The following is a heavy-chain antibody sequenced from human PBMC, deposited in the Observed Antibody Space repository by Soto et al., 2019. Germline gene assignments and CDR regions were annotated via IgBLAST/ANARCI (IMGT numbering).Heavy chain of an antibody. D-gene: IGHD3-3*02. CDR2: IYPFYSDT. V-gene: IGHV5-51*01. Sequence: PGESLKISCKGSGYSFTSYWIFWVRQMPVKGLEFMGIIYPFYSDTRYSPSFQGHVTVSSDNSISTSYLQLISLKASDTAMYYCARQLAYNAFDIWGQGTMVTVSS. CDR3: ARQLAYNAFDI. J-gene: IGHJ3*02. CDR1: GYSFTSYW.